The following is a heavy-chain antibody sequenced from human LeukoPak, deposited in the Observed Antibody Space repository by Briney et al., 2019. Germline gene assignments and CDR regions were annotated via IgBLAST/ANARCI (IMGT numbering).Heavy chain of an antibody. J-gene: IGHJ4*02. D-gene: IGHD3-22*01. Sequence: SETLSLTCTVSGGSISNFYWSWIRQSPGKGLEWIGYIYASGTTNYNPSLKSRVTISVDTSKNQFSLKLSSVTAADTAVYYCASEYYYDSSGYLYWGQGTLVTVSS. V-gene: IGHV4-59*12. CDR3: ASEYYYDSSGYLY. CDR1: GGSISNFY. CDR2: IYASGTT.